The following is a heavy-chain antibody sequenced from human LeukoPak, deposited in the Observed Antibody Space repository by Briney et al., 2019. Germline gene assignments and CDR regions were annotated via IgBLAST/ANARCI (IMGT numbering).Heavy chain of an antibody. D-gene: IGHD3-10*01. Sequence: SETLSLTCAVYGGSFSGYYWSWIRQPPGKELEWIGEINHSGSTNYNPSLKSRVTISVDTSKNQFSLKLSSVTAADTAVYYCARYMVRGVISYYYYGMDVWGQGTTVTVSS. V-gene: IGHV4-34*01. CDR2: INHSGST. J-gene: IGHJ6*02. CDR1: GGSFSGYY. CDR3: ARYMVRGVISYYYYGMDV.